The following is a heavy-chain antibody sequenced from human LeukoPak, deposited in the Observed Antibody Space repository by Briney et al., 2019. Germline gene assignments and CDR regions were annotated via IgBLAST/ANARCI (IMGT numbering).Heavy chain of an antibody. CDR2: IYYSGST. V-gene: IGHV4-59*11. Sequence: SETLSLTCTVSGGSISSHYWSWIRQPPGKGLEWIGYIYYSGSTNYNPSLKSRVTISVDTSKNQFSLKLSSVTAADTAMYYCARSRDGYNPGFFYYFDYWGRGALVTVSS. D-gene: IGHD5-24*01. CDR1: GGSISSHY. J-gene: IGHJ4*02. CDR3: ARSRDGYNPGFFYYFDY.